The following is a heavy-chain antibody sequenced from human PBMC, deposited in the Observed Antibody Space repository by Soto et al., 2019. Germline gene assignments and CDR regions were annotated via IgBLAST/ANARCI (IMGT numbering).Heavy chain of an antibody. Sequence: QVQLRQWGAGLLKPSETLVLTCAVSGGSFTDYYWGWIRQSPGMGLEWIGEINHSASSTYNPSLASRVTILVDTSKKQFSLRLTSVTAEDTAMYYCARGEYDSSGLYSWAPLGFDVWGQGTTVTVSS. D-gene: IGHD3-22*01. CDR1: GGSFTDYY. CDR2: INHSASS. J-gene: IGHJ6*02. V-gene: IGHV4-34*01. CDR3: ARGEYDSSGLYSWAPLGFDV.